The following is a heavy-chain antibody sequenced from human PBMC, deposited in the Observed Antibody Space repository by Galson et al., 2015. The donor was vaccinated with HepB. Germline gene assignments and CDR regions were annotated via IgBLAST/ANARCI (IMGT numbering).Heavy chain of an antibody. V-gene: IGHV1-69*13. D-gene: IGHD2/OR15-2a*01. CDR1: GGTFSSYA. J-gene: IGHJ4*02. CDR2: IIPIFGTA. Sequence: SVKVSCKASGGTFSSYAISWVRQAPGQGLEWMGGIIPIFGTANYAQKFQGRVTITADESTSTAYMELSSLRSEDTAVYYCARENKLRPYYFDYWGQGTLVTVSS. CDR3: ARENKLRPYYFDY.